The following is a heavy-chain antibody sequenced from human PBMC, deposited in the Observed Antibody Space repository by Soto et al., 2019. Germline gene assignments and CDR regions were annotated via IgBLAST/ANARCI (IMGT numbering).Heavy chain of an antibody. CDR1: GGTFSSYA. CDR2: IIPIFGTA. J-gene: IGHJ6*02. CDR3: ARGTDFWSGPKPYYYYGTDV. Sequence: SVKVSCKASGGTFSSYAISWVRQAPGQGLEWMGGIIPIFGTANYAQKFQGRVTITADESTSTAYMELSSLRSEDTAVYYCARGTDFWSGPKPYYYYGTDVWGQGTTVTVSS. V-gene: IGHV1-69*13. D-gene: IGHD3-3*01.